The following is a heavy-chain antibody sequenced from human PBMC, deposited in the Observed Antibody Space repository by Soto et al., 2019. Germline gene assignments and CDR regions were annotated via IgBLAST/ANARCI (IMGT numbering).Heavy chain of an antibody. V-gene: IGHV3-48*02. J-gene: IGHJ4*02. CDR2: ISSSSSTI. D-gene: IGHD5-12*01. Sequence: EVQLVESGGGLVQPGGSLRLSCAASGFTFISYSMNWVRQAPGKGLEWVSYISSSSSTIYYADSVKGRFTISRDTAKNALYLQMNSLRDEDTAVYYCLGYVEPIDYWGQGTLVTVSS. CDR1: GFTFISYS. CDR3: LGYVEPIDY.